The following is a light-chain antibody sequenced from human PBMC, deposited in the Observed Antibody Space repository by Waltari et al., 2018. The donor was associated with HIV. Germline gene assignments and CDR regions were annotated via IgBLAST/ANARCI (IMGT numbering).Light chain of an antibody. J-gene: IGLJ2*01. CDR1: SSDVGAYNY. Sequence: QSALTQPASVSGSPGQSITVSCTGTSSDVGAYNYVSWYQQPPGTAPKLGIYEVSNRPSGISYRFSGSKSGNTASLTISGLQTEDEGDYYCSSFTTSNSLLFGGGTKVTVL. V-gene: IGLV2-14*01. CDR3: SSFTTSNSLL. CDR2: EVS.